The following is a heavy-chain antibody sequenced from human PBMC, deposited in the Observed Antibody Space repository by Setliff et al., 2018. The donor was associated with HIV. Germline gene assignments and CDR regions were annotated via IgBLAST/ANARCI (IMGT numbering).Heavy chain of an antibody. CDR1: GGFFSGYY. CDR3: AGGPGTTSIDY. V-gene: IGHV4-34*01. J-gene: IGHJ4*02. Sequence: PSETLSLTCAVYGGFFSGYYWSWIRQPPGKGLEWIGEINHSGSTNYNMSLWSRVTISLDASRNQFSLELISVTAADTAVYYCAGGPGTTSIDYWAQGTLVTVSS. D-gene: IGHD1-26*01. CDR2: INHSGST.